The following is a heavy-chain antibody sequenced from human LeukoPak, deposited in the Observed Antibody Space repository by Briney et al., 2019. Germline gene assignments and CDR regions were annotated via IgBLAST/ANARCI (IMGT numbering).Heavy chain of an antibody. Sequence: GGSLRLSCVASGFTLRSYVMNWVRQTPGKGLEWVSSISGSGDSTFYADSVKGRFTISRDNSKNTLYLQMNSLRAEDTAVYYCAKTMDILTGYLWSLDYWGQGTLVTVSS. J-gene: IGHJ4*02. CDR2: ISGSGDST. D-gene: IGHD3-9*01. V-gene: IGHV3-23*01. CDR1: GFTLRSYV. CDR3: AKTMDILTGYLWSLDY.